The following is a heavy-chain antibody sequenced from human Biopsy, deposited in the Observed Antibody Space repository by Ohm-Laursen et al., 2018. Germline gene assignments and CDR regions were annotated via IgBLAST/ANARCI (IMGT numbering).Heavy chain of an antibody. CDR1: GFAFNLYE. Sequence: GSLRLSCTASGFAFNLYEMNWVRQAPGKGMEWISYIYGGGSPVSYADSVKGRFTISRDSAQNSLYLHMNSLRAEDTAVYYCARLNSGTYDASDLWGQGTMVIVSS. J-gene: IGHJ3*01. D-gene: IGHD1-26*01. CDR3: ARLNSGTYDASDL. V-gene: IGHV3-48*03. CDR2: IYGGGSPV.